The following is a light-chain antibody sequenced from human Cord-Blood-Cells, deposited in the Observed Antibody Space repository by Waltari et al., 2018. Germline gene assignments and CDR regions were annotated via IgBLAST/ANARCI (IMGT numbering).Light chain of an antibody. CDR2: EDN. CDR3: QSYDSSTRWV. CDR1: SGSIASNY. Sequence: NFMLTQPHSVSESPGKTVTISRTGSSGSIASNYGQWYQQRPGSAPTTVIYEDNQRPSGVPARFSGSIDSSSNSASLTISGLKTEDEADYYCQSYDSSTRWVFGGGTKLTVL. V-gene: IGLV6-57*02. J-gene: IGLJ3*02.